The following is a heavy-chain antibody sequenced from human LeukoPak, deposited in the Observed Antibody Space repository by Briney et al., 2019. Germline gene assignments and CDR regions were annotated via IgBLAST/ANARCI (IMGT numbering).Heavy chain of an antibody. CDR3: VRQDVVVITAATYYYGMDV. J-gene: IGHJ6*02. D-gene: IGHD2-2*01. CDR2: IYYTGST. V-gene: IGHV4-59*08. CDR1: GGSISSYY. Sequence: SETLSLTCTVSGGSISSYYWNWIRQPPGKGLEWIGYIYYTGSTNYRPSLKSRVTISVDTSRNQFSLKLSSVTAADTAVYYCVRQDVVVITAATYYYGMDVWGQGATVTVSS.